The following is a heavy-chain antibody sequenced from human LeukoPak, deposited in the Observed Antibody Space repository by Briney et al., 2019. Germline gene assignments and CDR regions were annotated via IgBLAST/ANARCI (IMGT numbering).Heavy chain of an antibody. D-gene: IGHD6-13*01. CDR1: GFTFSTNS. CDR2: ISSGSNYI. J-gene: IGHJ4*02. CDR3: ARDGGIGHFDY. V-gene: IGHV3-21*01. Sequence: GGSLRLSCAASGFTFSTNSMNWVRQAPGKGLEWVSHISSGSNYIYYADSVKGRFTISRDNAKNSLYLQMNSLRAEDTAVYYCARDGGIGHFDYWGQGTLVTVSS.